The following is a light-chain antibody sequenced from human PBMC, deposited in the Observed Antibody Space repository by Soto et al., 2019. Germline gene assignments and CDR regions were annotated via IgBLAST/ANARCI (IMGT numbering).Light chain of an antibody. CDR1: QTISSG. J-gene: IGKJ1*01. CDR2: EAS. Sequence: EIQLTQSPATLSVSLGDRVTITCRASQTISSGLAWYQQKPGQAPKLLIHEASTLKSGVPSRFSGSGSGTDFTLTISSLQTDDFAIYYCQQYNSYAWTFGQGTKVDIK. V-gene: IGKV1-5*03. CDR3: QQYNSYAWT.